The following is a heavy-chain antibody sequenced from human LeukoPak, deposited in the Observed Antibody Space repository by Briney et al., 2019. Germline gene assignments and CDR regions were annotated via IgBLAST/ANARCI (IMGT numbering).Heavy chain of an antibody. Sequence: GSLRLSCAASAFTFSIYSMNWVRQPPGKGLEWIGEINHSGSTNYNPSLKSRVTISVDTSKNQFSLKLSSVTAADTAVYYCARGRPVVDIYGGNLQDYWGQGTLVTVSS. CDR3: ARGRPVVDIYGGNLQDY. D-gene: IGHD4-23*01. V-gene: IGHV4-34*01. CDR1: AFTFSIYS. CDR2: INHSGST. J-gene: IGHJ4*02.